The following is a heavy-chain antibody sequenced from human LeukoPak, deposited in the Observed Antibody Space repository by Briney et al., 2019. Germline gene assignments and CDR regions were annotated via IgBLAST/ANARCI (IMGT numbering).Heavy chain of an antibody. D-gene: IGHD2-8*02. CDR2: ISAYNGNT. V-gene: IGHV1-18*01. Sequence: ASVKVSCKTSGDTFTSDGISRVRQAPGQGLEWMGWISAYNGNTNYAQKLQGRVTMTTDTSTSTAYMELRSLRSDDTAVYYCARFSGVLVPDDYWGQGTLVTVSS. CDR3: ARFSGVLVPDDY. J-gene: IGHJ4*02. CDR1: GDTFTSDG.